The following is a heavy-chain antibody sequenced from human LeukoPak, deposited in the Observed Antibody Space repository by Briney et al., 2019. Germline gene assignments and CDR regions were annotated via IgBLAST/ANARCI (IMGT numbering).Heavy chain of an antibody. CDR1: RDSFTNYW. CDR2: IYPGDSDT. Sequence: GESLKISCKGSRDSFTNYWIAWVRQMPGKGLEWMGIIYPGDSDTRYNPSFQGQVTISADKSISTAYLQWSSLKASDTAIYYCARRGSAFEWFDPWGQGTLVTVSS. D-gene: IGHD3-10*01. V-gene: IGHV5-51*01. CDR3: ARRGSAFEWFDP. J-gene: IGHJ5*02.